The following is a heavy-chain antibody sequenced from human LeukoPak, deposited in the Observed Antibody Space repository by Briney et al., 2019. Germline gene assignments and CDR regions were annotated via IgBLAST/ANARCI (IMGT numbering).Heavy chain of an antibody. CDR3: ARYEGATLRGAFDI. D-gene: IGHD1-26*01. CDR2: MNPNSGNT. CDR1: GYTFTSYD. J-gene: IGHJ3*02. V-gene: IGHV1-8*03. Sequence: ASVKVSCKASGYTFTSYDINRVRQATGQGLEWMGWMNPNSGNTGYAQKFQGRVTITRNTSISTAYMELSSLRSEDTAVYYCARYEGATLRGAFDIWGQGTMVTVSS.